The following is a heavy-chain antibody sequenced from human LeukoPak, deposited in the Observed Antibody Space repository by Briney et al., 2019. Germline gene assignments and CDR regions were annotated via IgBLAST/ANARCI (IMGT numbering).Heavy chain of an antibody. J-gene: IGHJ4*02. CDR3: ARCGRSGWYA. Sequence: SETLSLTCAVYGGSFSGYYWSWIRQPPGKGLEWIGEINHSGSTNYNPSLKSRVTISVDTSKNQFPLKLSSVTAADTAVYYCARCGRSGWYAWGQGTLVTVSS. D-gene: IGHD6-19*01. V-gene: IGHV4-34*01. CDR2: INHSGST. CDR1: GGSFSGYY.